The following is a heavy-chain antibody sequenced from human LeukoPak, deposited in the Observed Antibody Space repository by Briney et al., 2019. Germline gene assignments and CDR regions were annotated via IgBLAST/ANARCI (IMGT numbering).Heavy chain of an antibody. J-gene: IGHJ3*02. CDR2: IYYSGST. Sequence: PSETLSLTCTVSGGSISRYYWSWLRQPPGKGLEGIGYIYYSGSTNYNPSLKSRVTISVDPSKNQFSLKLSSVTAADPAVYYCAREKRYCSSTSCHRDAFGIWGQGTMVTVSS. D-gene: IGHD2-2*01. CDR1: GGSISRYY. V-gene: IGHV4-59*01. CDR3: AREKRYCSSTSCHRDAFGI.